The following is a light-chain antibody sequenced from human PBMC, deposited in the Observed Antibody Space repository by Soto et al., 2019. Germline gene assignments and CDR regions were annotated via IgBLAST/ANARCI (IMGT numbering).Light chain of an antibody. CDR2: DIS. CDR3: QQYHNWPS. V-gene: IGKV3-15*01. Sequence: EVVMTQSPATLYVSPGELGTLSCRASQTVSRNLAWYQQRPGQAPRLLIYDISNRATGVPARFSGSGSETEFTLTIRSLQSEDFAVYFCQQYHNWPSFGQGTRLEIK. J-gene: IGKJ5*01. CDR1: QTVSRN.